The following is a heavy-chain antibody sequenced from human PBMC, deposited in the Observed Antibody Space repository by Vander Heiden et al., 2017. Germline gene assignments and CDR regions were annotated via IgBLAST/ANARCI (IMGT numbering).Heavy chain of an antibody. Sequence: QITLKESGPTLVKPTQTLTLTCTFSGFSLSTTGVGVGWIRQPPGKALEWLAVTYWDDDKRYSPSLKSRLTVTKDTSKNQVVFRMTNMDPVDTGTYYGAHLHDFGEDNGCEPWGQGTLGTVSS. CDR2: TYWDDDK. CDR3: AHLHDFGEDNGCEP. D-gene: IGHD4-17*01. V-gene: IGHV2-5*02. CDR1: GFSLSTTGVG. J-gene: IGHJ5*02.